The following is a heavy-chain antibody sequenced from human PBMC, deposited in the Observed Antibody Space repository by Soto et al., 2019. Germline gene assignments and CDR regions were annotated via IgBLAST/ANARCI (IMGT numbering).Heavy chain of an antibody. V-gene: IGHV3-74*01. CDR2: IRGDGSST. CDR1: GFTFSDYW. J-gene: IGHJ2*01. CDR3: ARVAVAAPRSWYFDL. D-gene: IGHD6-13*01. Sequence: EVQLVESGGGLVQPGGSRRLSCAASGFTFSDYWMHWFRQAPGKGLVWVSRIRGDGSSTSHADSVKGRLTISRDNAKDTLYLQMNSLTVEDTAIYYCARVAVAAPRSWYFDLWGRVTLVTVSS.